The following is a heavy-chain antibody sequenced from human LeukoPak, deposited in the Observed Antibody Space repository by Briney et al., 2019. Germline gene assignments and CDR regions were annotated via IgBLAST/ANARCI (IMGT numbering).Heavy chain of an antibody. CDR1: GFTFSSYG. V-gene: IGHV3-30*18. CDR2: ISYDGSNK. J-gene: IGHJ4*02. Sequence: GGSLRLSCAASGFTFSSYGMNWVRQAPGKGLEWVAVISYDGSNKYYADSVKGRFTISRDNSKNTLYLQMNSLSAEDTAVYYCAKRLSAHRSGWYVDYWGQGTLVTVSS. D-gene: IGHD6-19*01. CDR3: AKRLSAHRSGWYVDY.